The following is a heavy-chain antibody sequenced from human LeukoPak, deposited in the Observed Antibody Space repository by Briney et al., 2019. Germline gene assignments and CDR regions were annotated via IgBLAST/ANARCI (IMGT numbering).Heavy chain of an antibody. CDR1: GYRLTDLS. V-gene: IGHV1-24*01. J-gene: IGHJ6*02. D-gene: IGHD2-15*01. CDR2: SDLEDYDT. Sequence: ASVKVSCNVAGYRLTDLSIHWVRQAPGKGLEWMGGSDLEDYDTIYAQDFQDRVTLTEDTSTDTAYMELSSLRSGDTAVYYCATGVAAEMRGLDVWGQGTTVIVSS. CDR3: ATGVAAEMRGLDV.